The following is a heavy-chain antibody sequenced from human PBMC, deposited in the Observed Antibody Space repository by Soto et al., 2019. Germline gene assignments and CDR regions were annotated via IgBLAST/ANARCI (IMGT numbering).Heavy chain of an antibody. CDR3: ASDSPAATATIESDAFDI. J-gene: IGHJ3*02. V-gene: IGHV1-69*02. Sequence: QVQLVQSGAEVKKPGSSVKVSCKASGGTFSSYTISWVRQAPGQGLEWMGRIIPILGIANYAQKFQGRVTITADKSTSTAYMELSSLRSEDTAVYYCASDSPAATATIESDAFDIWGQGTMVTVSS. CDR1: GGTFSSYT. D-gene: IGHD4-17*01. CDR2: IIPILGIA.